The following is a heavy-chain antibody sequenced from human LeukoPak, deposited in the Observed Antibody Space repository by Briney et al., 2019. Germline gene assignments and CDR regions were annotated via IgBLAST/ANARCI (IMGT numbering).Heavy chain of an antibody. CDR1: GFTFSSYS. J-gene: IGHJ4*02. V-gene: IGHV3-74*01. D-gene: IGHD2-2*01. CDR3: ARGYCSSTSCPDKSDYFDY. Sequence: GGSLRLSCAASGFTFSSYSMNWVRQAPGKGLVWVSRINSDGSSTSYADSVKGRFTISRDNAKNTLYLQMNSLRAEDTAVYYCARGYCSSTSCPDKSDYFDYWGQGTLVTVS. CDR2: INSDGSST.